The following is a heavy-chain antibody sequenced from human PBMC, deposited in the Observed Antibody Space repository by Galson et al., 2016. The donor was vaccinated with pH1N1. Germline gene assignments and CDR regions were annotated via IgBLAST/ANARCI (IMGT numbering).Heavy chain of an antibody. CDR1: GDSVSSEIW. CDR2: IHYSGST. V-gene: IGHV4-4*02. D-gene: IGHD4-17*01. Sequence: GTLSLTCIVSGDSVSSEIWWTWVRQPPGKALEWIGEIHYSGSTNFHPALGSRVAMSVDVSRNIFSLDLGSVTAADTAVYYCAKGRHYGDSQPFDYWGQGILVTVSS. J-gene: IGHJ4*02. CDR3: AKGRHYGDSQPFDY.